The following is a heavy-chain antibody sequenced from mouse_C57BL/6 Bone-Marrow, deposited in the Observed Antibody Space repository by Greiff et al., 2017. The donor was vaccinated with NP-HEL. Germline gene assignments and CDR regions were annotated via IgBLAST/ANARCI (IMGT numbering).Heavy chain of an antibody. V-gene: IGHV5-16*01. CDR3: ARDPFTTPLDY. D-gene: IGHD1-1*01. CDR2: INYDGSST. CDR1: GFTFSDYY. J-gene: IGHJ2*01. Sequence: EVQLVESEGGLVQPGSSMKLSCTASGFTFSDYYMAWVRQVPEKGLEWVANINYDGSSTYYLDSLKSRFIISRDNAKNILYLQMSSLKSEDTATYYCARDPFTTPLDYWGQGTTLTVSS.